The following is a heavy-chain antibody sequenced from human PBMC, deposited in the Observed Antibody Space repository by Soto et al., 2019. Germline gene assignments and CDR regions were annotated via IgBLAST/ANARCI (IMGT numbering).Heavy chain of an antibody. V-gene: IGHV4-59*01. Sequence: PSETLSLTCTVSGDSISSYYWSWIRQPPGKGLEWIGYIYYSGSTNYNPSLKSRVTISVDTSKNQFSLKLSSVTAADTAVYYCAKWESSGWSLDYWGQGTLVTVSS. J-gene: IGHJ4*02. CDR1: GDSISSYY. CDR3: AKWESSGWSLDY. D-gene: IGHD6-19*01. CDR2: IYYSGST.